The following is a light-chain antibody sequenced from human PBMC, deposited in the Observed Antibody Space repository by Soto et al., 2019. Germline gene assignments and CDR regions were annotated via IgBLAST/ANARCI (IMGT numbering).Light chain of an antibody. Sequence: SYELTQPPSVSVAPGQTARITCGGNNIGSKSVHWYQQRPGQAPVLVIYDDTDRPSGIPERFSGSNSGNTATLTISTVEAGDEADFYCQVWDSSSQTFYVFGTGTKVTVL. J-gene: IGLJ1*01. V-gene: IGLV3-21*02. CDR2: DDT. CDR3: QVWDSSSQTFYV. CDR1: NIGSKS.